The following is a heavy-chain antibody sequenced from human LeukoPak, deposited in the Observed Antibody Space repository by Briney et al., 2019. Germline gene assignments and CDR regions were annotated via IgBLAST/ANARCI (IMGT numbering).Heavy chain of an antibody. CDR2: ISWNSGSI. CDR3: AKDHSSYGFHMDV. D-gene: IGHD5-18*01. J-gene: IGHJ6*03. CDR1: GFTFDDYA. V-gene: IGHV3-9*01. Sequence: GRSLRLSCAASGFTFDDYAMHWVRQAPGKGLEWVSGISWNSGSIGYADSEKGRFTISRDNAKNSLYLQMNSLRAEDTALYYCAKDHSSYGFHMDVWGKGTTVTISS.